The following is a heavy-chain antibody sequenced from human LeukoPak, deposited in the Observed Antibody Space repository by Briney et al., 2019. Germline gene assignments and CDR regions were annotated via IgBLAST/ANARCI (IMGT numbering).Heavy chain of an antibody. Sequence: GGSLRLSCAASGFTFSSYDMNWVRQAPGKGLEWGAFIRYDGSGKYYADSVKGRFTISRDNSKNTVYLQMNSLRAEDTAVYYCARDPSSSSSVGGYLDYWGQGPLVTVSS. V-gene: IGHV3-30*02. D-gene: IGHD6-6*01. J-gene: IGHJ4*02. CDR1: GFTFSSYD. CDR3: ARDPSSSSSVGGYLDY. CDR2: IRYDGSGK.